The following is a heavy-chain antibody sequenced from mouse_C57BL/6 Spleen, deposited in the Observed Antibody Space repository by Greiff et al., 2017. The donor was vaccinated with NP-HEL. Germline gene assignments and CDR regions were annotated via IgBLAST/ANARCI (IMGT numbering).Heavy chain of an antibody. J-gene: IGHJ2*01. CDR1: GFNIKDDY. Sequence: VQLQQSGAELVRPGASVKLSCTASGFNIKDDYMHWVKQRPEQGLEWIGWIDPENGDTEYASKFQGKATITADTSSNTAYLQLSSLTSEDTAVEYYTARAGADYWGQGTTLTVSS. CDR3: TARAGADY. D-gene: IGHD3-3*01. CDR2: IDPENGDT. V-gene: IGHV14-4*01.